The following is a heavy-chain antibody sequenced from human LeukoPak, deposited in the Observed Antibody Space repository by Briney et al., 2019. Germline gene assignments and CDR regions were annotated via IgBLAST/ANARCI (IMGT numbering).Heavy chain of an antibody. CDR1: GGSISSSNW. V-gene: IGHV4-4*02. CDR3: ARSILTGYYEYNWFDP. Sequence: PSETLSLTCAVSGGSISSSNWWSWVRQPPGKGLEWIGEIYHSGSTNYNPSLKSRVTISVDKSKNQFSLKLSSVTAADTAVYYCARSILTGYYEYNWFDPWGQGTLVTVSS. D-gene: IGHD3-9*01. J-gene: IGHJ5*02. CDR2: IYHSGST.